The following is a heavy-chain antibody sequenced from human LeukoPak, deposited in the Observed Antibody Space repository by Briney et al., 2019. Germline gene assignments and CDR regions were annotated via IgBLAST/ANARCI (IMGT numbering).Heavy chain of an antibody. Sequence: GGSLRLSCAASGFTFRSYVMNWVRQAPGKGLEWVSSIVAGGGSTYYADSEKGRFTISRDNSKNTLYLQMNSLRVEDTAVYYCAKGYCSDGYCGTDYWGQGTLVNVSS. CDR3: AKGYCSDGYCGTDY. CDR2: IVAGGGST. D-gene: IGHD2-15*01. J-gene: IGHJ4*02. CDR1: GFTFRSYV. V-gene: IGHV3-23*01.